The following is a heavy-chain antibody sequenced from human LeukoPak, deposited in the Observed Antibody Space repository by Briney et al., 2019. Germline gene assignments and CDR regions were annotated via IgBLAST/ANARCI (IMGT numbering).Heavy chain of an antibody. CDR3: VKGGKYSSGHYES. CDR1: GFTFSNYA. Sequence: PGVSLRLSCSASGFTFSNYAMHWVRQAPGKGLEYVSAISVGGTKTYYADSVKGRFTISRDNSKNTLDLQMSSLRPEDAALYYCVKGGKYSSGHYESWGQGTLVIVSS. J-gene: IGHJ5*02. D-gene: IGHD6-19*01. V-gene: IGHV3-64D*09. CDR2: ISVGGTKT.